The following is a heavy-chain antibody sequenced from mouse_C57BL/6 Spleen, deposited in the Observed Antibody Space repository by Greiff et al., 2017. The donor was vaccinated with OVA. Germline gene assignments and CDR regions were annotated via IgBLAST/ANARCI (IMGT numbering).Heavy chain of an antibody. J-gene: IGHJ1*03. CDR1: GYAFSSSW. Sequence: QVQLQQSGPELVKPGASVKISCKASGYAFSSSWMNWVKQRPGKGLEWIGRIYPGDGDTNYNGKFKGKATLPADKSSSTAYMQLSSLTSEDSAVYFCARGTTVVARGYFDVWGTGTTVTVSS. CDR3: ARGTTVVARGYFDV. V-gene: IGHV1-82*01. D-gene: IGHD1-1*01. CDR2: IYPGDGDT.